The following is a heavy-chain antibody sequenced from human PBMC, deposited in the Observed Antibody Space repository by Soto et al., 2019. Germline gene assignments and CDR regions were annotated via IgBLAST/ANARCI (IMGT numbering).Heavy chain of an antibody. CDR2: ISYDGSNK. V-gene: IGHV3-30*18. J-gene: IGHJ1*01. CDR3: AKSAQNYYDRNAEYFQD. Sequence: PGGSLRLSCAASGFTFSSYGMHWVRQAPGKGLEWVAVISYDGSNKYYADSVKGRFTISRDNSKNTLYLQMNSLRAEDTAVYYCAKSAQNYYDRNAEYFQDWGQGTLVTVSS. CDR1: GFTFSSYG. D-gene: IGHD3-22*01.